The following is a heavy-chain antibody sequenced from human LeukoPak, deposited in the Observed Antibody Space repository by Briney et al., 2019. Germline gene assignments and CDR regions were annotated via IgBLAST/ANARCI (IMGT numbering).Heavy chain of an antibody. J-gene: IGHJ4*02. CDR3: ARGEVASRGCRLDY. V-gene: IGHV4-34*01. CDR2: INHSGST. Sequence: PSETLSLTCAVYGGSFSGYYWSWIRQPPGKGLEWIGEINHSGSTNYNPSLKSRVTISVDTSKNQFSLKLGSVTAADTAVYYCARGEVASRGCRLDYWGQGTLVTVSS. D-gene: IGHD2-15*01. CDR1: GGSFSGYY.